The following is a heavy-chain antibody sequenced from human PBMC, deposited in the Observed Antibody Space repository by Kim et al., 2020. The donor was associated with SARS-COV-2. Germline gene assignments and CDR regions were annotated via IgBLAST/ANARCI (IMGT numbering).Heavy chain of an antibody. CDR3: ARERSAAARLGGMDV. J-gene: IGHJ6*02. D-gene: IGHD6-6*01. V-gene: IGHV3-48*03. Sequence: DSVRGRFTISRDNARNSLFLQMNSLGAGDTAVYYCARERSAAARLGGMDVWGQGTTVTVSS.